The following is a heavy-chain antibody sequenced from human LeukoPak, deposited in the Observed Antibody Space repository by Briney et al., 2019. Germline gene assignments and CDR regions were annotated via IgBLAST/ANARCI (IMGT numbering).Heavy chain of an antibody. CDR1: GFTFSNAW. D-gene: IGHD2-2*01. Sequence: GGSLRLSCAASGFTFSNAWMSWVRQAPGKGLEWVGRIKSKTDGGTTDYAAPVKGRFTISRDDSKNTLYLQMNSLKTEDTAVYYCTTEISSMDWFDPWGQGTLVTVSS. CDR2: IKSKTDGGTT. V-gene: IGHV3-15*01. J-gene: IGHJ5*02. CDR3: TTEISSMDWFDP.